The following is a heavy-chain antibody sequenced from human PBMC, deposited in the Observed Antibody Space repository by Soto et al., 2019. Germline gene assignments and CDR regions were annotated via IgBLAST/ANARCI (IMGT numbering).Heavy chain of an antibody. J-gene: IGHJ4*02. Sequence: SVKVSCKASGGTFSSYAISWVRQAPGQGLEWMGGIIPIFGTANYAQKFQGRVTITADESTSTAYMELSSLRSEDTAVYYCGLWEARGYSGYEYVDYWGQGTLVTVSS. CDR3: GLWEARGYSGYEYVDY. CDR1: GGTFSSYA. V-gene: IGHV1-69*13. D-gene: IGHD5-12*01. CDR2: IIPIFGTA.